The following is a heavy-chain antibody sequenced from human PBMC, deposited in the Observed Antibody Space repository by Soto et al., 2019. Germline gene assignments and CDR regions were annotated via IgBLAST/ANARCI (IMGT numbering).Heavy chain of an antibody. V-gene: IGHV3-66*04. CDR1: GVTVSSNY. J-gene: IGHJ4*02. Sequence: EVQLVESGGGLVQPGGSLRLSCAASGVTVSSNYMSWVRQAPGKGLEWVSVIYSGVSTYYADSVKGRFTISRDNSKNTLYLQMSSLRAEDTAVYYCARHGYNYGGGYFDYWGQGTLVTVSS. CDR2: IYSGVST. CDR3: ARHGYNYGGGYFDY. D-gene: IGHD5-18*01.